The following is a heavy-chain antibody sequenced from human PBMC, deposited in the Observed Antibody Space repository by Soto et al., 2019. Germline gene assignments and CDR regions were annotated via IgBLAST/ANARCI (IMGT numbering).Heavy chain of an antibody. V-gene: IGHV1-46*01. CDR3: ARAADYYDFWSGYSNHYYYYGMDV. CDR2: INPSGGST. D-gene: IGHD3-3*01. J-gene: IGHJ6*02. CDR1: GYTFTSYY. Sequence: ASVKVSCKASGYTFTSYYMHWVRQAPGQGLEWMGIINPSGGSTSYAQKFQGRVTMTRDTSTSTVYMELSSLRSEDTAVYYCARAADYYDFWSGYSNHYYYYGMDVWGQGTTVTV.